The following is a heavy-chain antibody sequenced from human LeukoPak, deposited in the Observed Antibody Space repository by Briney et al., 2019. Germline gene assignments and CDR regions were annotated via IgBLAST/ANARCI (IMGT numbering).Heavy chain of an antibody. V-gene: IGHV1-69*04. Sequence: EASVKVSCKASGGTFSSYAISWVRQAPGQGLEWMGRIIPILGIANYALNFQGRVTITADNSTNTAYMELSSLTSEDTAVYYCARVQQVSPYYFDYWGQGTLVTVSS. CDR1: GGTFSSYA. D-gene: IGHD6-13*01. CDR2: IIPILGIA. J-gene: IGHJ4*02. CDR3: ARVQQVSPYYFDY.